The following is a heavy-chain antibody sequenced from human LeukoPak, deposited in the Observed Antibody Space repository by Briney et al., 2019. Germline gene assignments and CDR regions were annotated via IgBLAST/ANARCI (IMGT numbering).Heavy chain of an antibody. CDR2: ISAYNGNT. D-gene: IGHD1-1*01. CDR3: ARVPVEPGRYYYYYYMDV. Sequence: ASVKVSCKASGGTFSSYAISWVRQAPGQGLEWMGWISAYNGNTNYAQKLQGRVTMTTDTSTSTAYMELRSLRSDDTAVYYCARVPVEPGRYYYYYYMDVWGKGTTVTVSS. CDR1: GGTFSSYA. J-gene: IGHJ6*03. V-gene: IGHV1-18*01.